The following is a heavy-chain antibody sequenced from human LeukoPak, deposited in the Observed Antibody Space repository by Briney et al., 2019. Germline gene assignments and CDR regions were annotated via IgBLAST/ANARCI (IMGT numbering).Heavy chain of an antibody. J-gene: IGHJ4*02. CDR1: GGTFSSYA. V-gene: IGHV1-69*04. CDR2: IIPILGIA. Sequence: GASVKVSCKASGGTFSSYAISWVRQAPGQGLEWMGRIIPILGIANYAQKFQGRVTITPDKSTSTAYMELSSLRSEDTAVYYCARDADYGDSGYWGQGTLVTVSS. D-gene: IGHD4-17*01. CDR3: ARDADYGDSGY.